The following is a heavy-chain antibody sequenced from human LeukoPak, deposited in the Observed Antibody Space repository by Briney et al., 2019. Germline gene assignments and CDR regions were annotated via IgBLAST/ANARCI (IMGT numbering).Heavy chain of an antibody. CDR1: GGSISTTNYY. V-gene: IGHV4-39*01. CDR3: ARHPNSWFDP. Sequence: SQTLSLTCTVSGGSISTTNYYWGWIRQPPGKGLEWIGTIYYTGSTYYNPSLKSRVTISVDTSKNQFSLSLNSVTAADTAVYYCARHPNSWFDPWGQGTLVTVSS. J-gene: IGHJ5*02. CDR2: IYYTGST.